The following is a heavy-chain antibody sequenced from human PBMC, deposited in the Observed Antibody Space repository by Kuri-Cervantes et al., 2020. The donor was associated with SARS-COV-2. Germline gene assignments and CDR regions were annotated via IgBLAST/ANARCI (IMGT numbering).Heavy chain of an antibody. CDR3: ARQSRFTHYVDD. CDR1: GFTFSSYA. V-gene: IGHV3-30-3*01. D-gene: IGHD3-3*01. CDR2: ISYDGSNK. Sequence: SCAASGFTFSSYAMHWVRQAPGKGLEWVAVISYDGSNKYDAGSVKGRFTISRDNSKNTLYLQMNSLRAEDTAVYYCARQSRFTHYVDDWGQGSLVTVSS. J-gene: IGHJ4*02.